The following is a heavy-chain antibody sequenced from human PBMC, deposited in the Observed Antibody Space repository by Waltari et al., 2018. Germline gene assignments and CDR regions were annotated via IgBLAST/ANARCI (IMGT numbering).Heavy chain of an antibody. CDR1: GFTFSTYW. CDR2: IKQDGSTK. D-gene: IGHD5-12*01. Sequence: EVQLVESGGGLVQPGGYLRLSCAASGFTFSTYWMGWVRQAPGKGLEWVDNIKQDGSTKYYVDSVKGRFTISRDNAKNSLYLQMNSLRAEDTAVYYCGRDRGWRQHDYWGQGTLVTVSS. CDR3: GRDRGWRQHDY. J-gene: IGHJ4*02. V-gene: IGHV3-7*01.